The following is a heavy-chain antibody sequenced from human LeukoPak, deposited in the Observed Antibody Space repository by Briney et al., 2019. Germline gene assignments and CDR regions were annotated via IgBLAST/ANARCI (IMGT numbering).Heavy chain of an antibody. J-gene: IGHJ4*02. V-gene: IGHV4-34*01. CDR2: ISHSRNT. Sequence: SETLSLTCAVYGGSIGGYSWSWLRQPPGKGLEWIGEISHSRNTNYNPSLKSRVTISVDTSKNQFSLKMISLTAADTAVYYCARGDYPDFWSGYLAAAYYFDSWGQGTLVTFS. CDR3: ARGDYPDFWSGYLAAAYYFDS. D-gene: IGHD3-3*01. CDR1: GGSIGGYS.